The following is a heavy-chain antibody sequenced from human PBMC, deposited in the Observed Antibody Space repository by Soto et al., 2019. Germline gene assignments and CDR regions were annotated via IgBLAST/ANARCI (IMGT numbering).Heavy chain of an antibody. CDR3: ARGGPRGDYYAFDI. J-gene: IGHJ3*02. V-gene: IGHV3-64*01. CDR1: GFTFSSYA. Sequence: GGSLRLSCAASGFTFSSYAMHWVRQAPGKGLEYVSAISSNGGSTYYANSVKGRFTISRDNSKNTLYLQMGSLRAEDMAVYYCARGGPRGDYYAFDIWGQGTMVTVSS. D-gene: IGHD4-17*01. CDR2: ISSNGGST.